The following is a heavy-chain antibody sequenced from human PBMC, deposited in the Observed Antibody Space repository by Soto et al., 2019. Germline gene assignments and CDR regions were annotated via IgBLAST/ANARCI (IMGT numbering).Heavy chain of an antibody. CDR2: IYHSGTT. J-gene: IGHJ4*02. CDR1: GGSISSTSYY. CDR3: ARHDHDSGSYVRY. V-gene: IGHV4-39*01. Sequence: QLQLQESGPGLVKPSETLSLTCTVSGGSISSTSYYWGWIRQPPGKGLEWIGNIYHSGTTYYNPSLTSLVTISVDTSKIQFSQKLTSVTAADTAVYYCARHDHDSGSYVRYWGQGTLVTVSS. D-gene: IGHD3-10*01.